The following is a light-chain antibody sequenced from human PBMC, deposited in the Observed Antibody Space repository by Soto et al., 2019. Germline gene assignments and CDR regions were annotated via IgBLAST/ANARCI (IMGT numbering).Light chain of an antibody. Sequence: SYELTQPPSVSVSPGQTASITCSGDELGDKYVCWYQQKSGQSPAVVIYEDSKRPSGIPERFSGSNSGNTATLTISGTQAMDEADYYCQAWDRTVVVFGGGTKVTVL. J-gene: IGLJ2*01. V-gene: IGLV3-1*01. CDR2: EDS. CDR3: QAWDRTVVV. CDR1: ELGDKY.